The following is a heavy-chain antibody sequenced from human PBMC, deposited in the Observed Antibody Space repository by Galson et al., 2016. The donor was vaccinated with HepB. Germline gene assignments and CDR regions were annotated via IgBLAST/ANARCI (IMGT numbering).Heavy chain of an antibody. CDR3: AVRYSSIWYFQH. CDR2: MSDSGGST. J-gene: IGHJ1*01. Sequence: SCAASGFTLSNSAMSWVRQAPGKGLEWVSAMSDSGGSTYYADSVKGRFTISRDNSKNTLYLQMNSLGAEDTAIYYCAVRYSSIWYFQHWGRGTLVSVSS. D-gene: IGHD6-13*01. CDR1: GFTLSNSA. V-gene: IGHV3-23*01.